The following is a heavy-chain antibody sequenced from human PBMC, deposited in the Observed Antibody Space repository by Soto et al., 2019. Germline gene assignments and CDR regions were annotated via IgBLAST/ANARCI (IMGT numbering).Heavy chain of an antibody. CDR1: GFTFSSYA. D-gene: IGHD2-2*03. V-gene: IGHV3-30-3*01. CDR3: VDPYFFDY. J-gene: IGHJ4*02. Sequence: GGSLRLSCAASGFTFSSYAMHWVRQAPGKGLEWVAVISYDGSNKYYADSVKGRFTISRDNAKNTLYLQMNSLRAEDTALYYCVDPYFFDYWGQRTLVTVSS. CDR2: ISYDGSNK.